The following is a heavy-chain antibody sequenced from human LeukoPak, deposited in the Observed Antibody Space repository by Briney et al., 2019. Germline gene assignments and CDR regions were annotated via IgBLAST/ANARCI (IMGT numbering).Heavy chain of an antibody. V-gene: IGHV4-59*01. Sequence: SETLCLTCTVSGGSLSSYYWSWIRQPPGEGLECGGYIYYSVSTTYNPSLNSRVTISVDTSKHQFSLKLSSVTAADTAVYYCAYSSGSTFDYWGQGTLVTVSS. CDR3: AYSSGSTFDY. D-gene: IGHD6-19*01. J-gene: IGHJ4*02. CDR2: IYYSVST. CDR1: GGSLSSYY.